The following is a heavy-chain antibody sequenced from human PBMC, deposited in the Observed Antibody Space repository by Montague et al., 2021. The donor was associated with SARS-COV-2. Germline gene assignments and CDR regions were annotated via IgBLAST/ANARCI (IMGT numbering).Heavy chain of an antibody. CDR1: GGSISGGRYY. Sequence: SETLSLTCTVSGGSISGGRYYWSWIRQHPGKGLEWIGSIYYSGSTYYNPSLKSRVTISVDTSKNQFSLKLSSVTAADTAVYYCARPKYSSSWYVDYWGQGTLVTVSS. V-gene: IGHV4-39*01. J-gene: IGHJ4*02. CDR2: IYYSGST. CDR3: ARPKYSSSWYVDY. D-gene: IGHD6-13*01.